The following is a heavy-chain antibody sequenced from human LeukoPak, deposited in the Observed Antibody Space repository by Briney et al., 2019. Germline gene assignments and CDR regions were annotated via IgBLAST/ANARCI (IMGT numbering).Heavy chain of an antibody. Sequence: ASVKVSCKASGYTFTSYDFNWVRQATGQRPEWMGWMSPNSGDTGYAQKFQDRVTMTRNTSIRTAHMELSSLRSDDTAVYYCARGPPNWGYDYWGPGTLVTVSS. V-gene: IGHV1-8*01. CDR2: MSPNSGDT. CDR3: ARGPPNWGYDY. CDR1: GYTFTSYD. J-gene: IGHJ4*02. D-gene: IGHD7-27*01.